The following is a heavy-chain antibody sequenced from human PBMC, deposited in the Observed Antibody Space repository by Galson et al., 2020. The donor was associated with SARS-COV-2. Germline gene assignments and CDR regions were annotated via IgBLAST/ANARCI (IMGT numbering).Heavy chain of an antibody. Sequence: SETLSLTCAVYGGSFSGYYWSWIRQPPGKGLEWNGEINHSGSTNYNPSLKSRVTISVDTSKNQFSLKLSSVTAADTAVYYCARDDIVVVPAEYDWYFDLWGRNTLVTVSS. CDR2: INHSGST. J-gene: IGHJ2*01. D-gene: IGHD2-2*01. CDR1: GGSFSGYY. V-gene: IGHV4-34*01. CDR3: ARDDIVVVPAEYDWYFDL.